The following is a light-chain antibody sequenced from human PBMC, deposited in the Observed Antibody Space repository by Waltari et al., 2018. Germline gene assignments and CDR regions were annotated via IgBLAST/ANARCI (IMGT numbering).Light chain of an antibody. V-gene: IGKV3-20*01. CDR1: QSVSSSY. Sequence: EIVFTQSPRPLSLSPGERATLPCRASQSVSSSYLAWYQQKPGQAPRLLIYGASSRATGIPDRFSGSGSGTDFTLTISRLEPEDFAVYYCQQYGSSPRTFGQGTKLEIK. J-gene: IGKJ2*01. CDR2: GAS. CDR3: QQYGSSPRT.